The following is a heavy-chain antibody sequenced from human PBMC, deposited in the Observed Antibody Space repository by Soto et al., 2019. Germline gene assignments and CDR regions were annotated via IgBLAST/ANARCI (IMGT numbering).Heavy chain of an antibody. CDR3: ARGDYDILTGYYSAYYMDV. CDR1: GYTFTSYD. CDR2: MNPNSGNT. Sequence: QVQLVQSGAEVKKPGASVKVSCKASGYTFTSYDINWVRQATGQGPEWMGWMNPNSGNTGYAQKFQGRVTMTRNTSISTAYMELSSLRSEDTAVYYCARGDYDILTGYYSAYYMDVWGKGTTVTVSS. V-gene: IGHV1-8*01. D-gene: IGHD3-9*01. J-gene: IGHJ6*03.